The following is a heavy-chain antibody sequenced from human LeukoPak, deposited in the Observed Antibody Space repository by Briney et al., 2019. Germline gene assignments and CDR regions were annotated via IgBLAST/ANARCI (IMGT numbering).Heavy chain of an antibody. V-gene: IGHV3-7*01. CDR3: ARSGISASFDY. Sequence: PGGSLRLSCAASGFTFSTYWMSWVRQAPGKGLEWVANIKQGGSEKYYVDSVKGRFTISRDNAKNSLYLQMNSLRAEDTAVYYCARSGISASFDYWGQGTLVTVSS. CDR2: IKQGGSEK. CDR1: GFTFSTYW. J-gene: IGHJ4*02. D-gene: IGHD6-13*01.